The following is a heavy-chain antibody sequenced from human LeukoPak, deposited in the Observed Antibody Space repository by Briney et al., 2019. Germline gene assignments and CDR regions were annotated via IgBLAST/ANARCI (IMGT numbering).Heavy chain of an antibody. CDR2: IYYSGST. Sequence: PSETLSLTCTVSGGSISSYYWSWIRQPPGKGLEWIGYIYYSGSTNYNPSLKSRVTISVDTSKNQFSLKLSSVTAADTAVYYCARRATVTTLSAQYYYYAMDVWGQGTTVTVSS. CDR1: GGSISSYY. CDR3: ARRATVTTLSAQYYYYAMDV. V-gene: IGHV4-59*08. J-gene: IGHJ6*02. D-gene: IGHD4-17*01.